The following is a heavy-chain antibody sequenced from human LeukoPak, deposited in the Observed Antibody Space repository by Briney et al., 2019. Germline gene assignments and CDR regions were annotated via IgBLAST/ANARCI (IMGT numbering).Heavy chain of an antibody. D-gene: IGHD2/OR15-2a*01. CDR3: ARVDLWGQRDFRYY. CDR2: IIPIFGTA. J-gene: IGHJ4*02. Sequence: SVKVSCKASGGTFSSYAISWVRQAPGQGLEWMGGIIPIFGTANYAQKFQGRVTITTDESTSTAYMELSSLRSEDTAVYYCARVDLWGQRDFRYYWGQGTLVTASS. CDR1: GGTFSSYA. V-gene: IGHV1-69*05.